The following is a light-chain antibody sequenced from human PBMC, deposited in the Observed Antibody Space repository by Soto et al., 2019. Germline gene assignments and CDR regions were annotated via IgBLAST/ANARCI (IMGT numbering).Light chain of an antibody. V-gene: IGLV1-51*02. CDR2: ENN. Sequence: QSALTQPPSVSAAPGQKVTISCSGSSSNIGSNYVSWYQQLPGTAPKLLIYENNKRPSGIPDRFSGSKSGTSATLGITGLQTGDEADYFCGTWDSSLSTGEVFGTGTKLTVL. J-gene: IGLJ1*01. CDR3: GTWDSSLSTGEV. CDR1: SSNIGSNY.